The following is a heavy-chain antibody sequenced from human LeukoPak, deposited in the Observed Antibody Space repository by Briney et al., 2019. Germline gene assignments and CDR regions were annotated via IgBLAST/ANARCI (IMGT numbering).Heavy chain of an antibody. V-gene: IGHV1-46*03. CDR1: GYTFTSYY. CDR3: ARDTDYGDYRRNAFDI. D-gene: IGHD4-17*01. Sequence: ASVKVSCKASGYTFTSYYMHWVRQAPGQGLEWMGIINPSGGSTSYAQKFQGRVTVTRDTSTSTVYMELSSLRSEDTAVYYCARDTDYGDYRRNAFDIWGQGTMVTVSS. CDR2: INPSGGST. J-gene: IGHJ3*02.